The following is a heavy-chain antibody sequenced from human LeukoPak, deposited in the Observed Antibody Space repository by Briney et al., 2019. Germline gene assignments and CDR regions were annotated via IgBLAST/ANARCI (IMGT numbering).Heavy chain of an antibody. J-gene: IGHJ3*01. V-gene: IGHV6-1*01. CDR1: GDSVSSTSAL. CDR3: ARARIAVAGLSAFDV. CDR2: TYYRSKWYS. Sequence: SQTLSLTCAISGDSVSSTSALWNWIRQSPSRGLEWLGRTYYRSKWYSDYALSVKSRITINPDSSKNQFSQQLNSVTPEDTAVYYCARARIAVAGLSAFDVWGQGTKVTVSS. D-gene: IGHD6-19*01.